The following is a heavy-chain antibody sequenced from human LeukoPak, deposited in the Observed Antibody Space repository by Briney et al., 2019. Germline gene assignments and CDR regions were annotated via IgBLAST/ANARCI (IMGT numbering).Heavy chain of an antibody. V-gene: IGHV4-61*05. CDR1: GGSISSSSYY. D-gene: IGHD5-24*01. Sequence: PSETLSLTCTVSGGSISSSSYYWGWIRQPPGKGLEWIGYIYYSGSTNYNPSLKSRVTMSVDTSKNQFSLKLSSVTAADTAVYYCASGMATITPFDYWGQGTLVTVSS. J-gene: IGHJ4*02. CDR2: IYYSGST. CDR3: ASGMATITPFDY.